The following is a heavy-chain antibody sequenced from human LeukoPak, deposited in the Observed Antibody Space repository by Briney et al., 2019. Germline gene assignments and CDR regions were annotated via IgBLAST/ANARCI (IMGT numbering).Heavy chain of an antibody. CDR2: IYYSGST. CDR1: GGSISSSSYY. D-gene: IGHD3-22*01. Sequence: SEALSLTCTVSGGSISSSSYYWGWIRQPPGKGLEWIGSIYYSGSTYYNPSLKSRVTISVDTSKNQFSLKLSSVTAADTAVYYCAREIADARSSGIDYWGQGTLVTVSS. V-gene: IGHV4-39*07. J-gene: IGHJ4*02. CDR3: AREIADARSSGIDY.